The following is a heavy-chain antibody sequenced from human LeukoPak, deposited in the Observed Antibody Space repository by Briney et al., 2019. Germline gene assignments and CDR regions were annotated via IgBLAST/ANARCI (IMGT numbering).Heavy chain of an antibody. V-gene: IGHV3-7*01. D-gene: IGHD3-16*01. CDR1: EITFSSYW. CDR3: ARGKFDCDY. CDR2: INQDGSET. Sequence: GGSLRLSCAASEITFSSYWMISNFWMSWVRQAPGKGLEWVANINQDGSETYYVDSVKGRFTISRDNAKNSLYLQMNSLRAGDTAMYYCARGKFDCDYWGQGTLVTVSS. J-gene: IGHJ4*02.